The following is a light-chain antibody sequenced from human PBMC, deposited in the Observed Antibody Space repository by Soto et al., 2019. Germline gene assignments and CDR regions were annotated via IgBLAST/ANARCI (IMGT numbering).Light chain of an antibody. Sequence: QSALTQPASVSGSPGQSITISCTGTSSDVGSYNLVSWYQQHSGKAPKLIIYEVSKRPSGVSNRFSGSKSGNTASLTISGLQAEDEADYYCCSYVGSSTFYVVFGGGTQLTVL. CDR1: SSDVGSYNL. CDR3: CSYVGSSTFYVV. J-gene: IGLJ2*01. CDR2: EVS. V-gene: IGLV2-23*02.